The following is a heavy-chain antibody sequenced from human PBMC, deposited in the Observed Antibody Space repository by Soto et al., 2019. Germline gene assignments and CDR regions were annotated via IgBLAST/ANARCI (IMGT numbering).Heavy chain of an antibody. CDR2: TYSGGST. CDR3: AKARAQYYDFWSGYPVDY. D-gene: IGHD3-3*01. J-gene: IGHJ4*02. Sequence: GGSLRLSCAASGFTVRSTYMSWVRQAPGKGLEWVSVTYSGGSTYYADSVKGRFTISRDNSKNTLYLQMNSLRAEDTAVYYCAKARAQYYDFWSGYPVDYWGQGTLVTVSS. CDR1: GFTVRSTY. V-gene: IGHV3-53*01.